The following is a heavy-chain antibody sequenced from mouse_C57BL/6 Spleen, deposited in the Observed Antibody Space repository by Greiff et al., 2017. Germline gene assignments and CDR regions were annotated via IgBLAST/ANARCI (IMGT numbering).Heavy chain of an antibody. CDR3: ARRHYGSKYYFDY. V-gene: IGHV1-61*01. Sequence: VQLQQPGAELVRPGSSVKLSCKASGYTFTSYWMDWVKQRPGQGLEWIGNIYPSDSETHYNQKFKDKATLTVDKSSSTAYMQLSSLTSEDSAVYYCARRHYGSKYYFDYWGQGTTLTVSS. CDR2: IYPSDSET. CDR1: GYTFTSYW. D-gene: IGHD1-1*01. J-gene: IGHJ2*01.